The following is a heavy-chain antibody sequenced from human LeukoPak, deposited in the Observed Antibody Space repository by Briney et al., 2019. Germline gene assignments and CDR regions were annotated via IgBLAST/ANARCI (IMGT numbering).Heavy chain of an antibody. D-gene: IGHD2-8*01. CDR3: ARPYCTNGVCSSTPLGAFDI. J-gene: IGHJ3*02. CDR1: GFTFSSYS. CDR2: ISSSSSYI. Sequence: GGSLRLSCAASGFTFSSYSMNWVRQAPGKGLEWVSSISSSSSYIYYADSVKGRFTISRDNAKNSLYLQMNSLRAGDTAVYYCARPYCTNGVCSSTPLGAFDIWGQGTMVTVSS. V-gene: IGHV3-21*01.